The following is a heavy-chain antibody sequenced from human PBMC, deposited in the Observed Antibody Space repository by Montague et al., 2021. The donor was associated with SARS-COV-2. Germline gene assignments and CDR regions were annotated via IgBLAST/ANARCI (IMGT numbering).Heavy chain of an antibody. D-gene: IGHD6-13*01. CDR2: VYTAVRT. CDR3: ARRAAGGLFYFDY. CDR1: GASINDYY. V-gene: IGHV4-59*01. Sequence: SETLSLTCNVSGASINDYYWNWLRQSPGKRQEWIGYVYTAVRTXXXPSXKGRVTISLDTSKNQISLKLTSMTAADAAVYFCARRAAGGLFYFDYWGLGTLVSVSS. J-gene: IGHJ4*02.